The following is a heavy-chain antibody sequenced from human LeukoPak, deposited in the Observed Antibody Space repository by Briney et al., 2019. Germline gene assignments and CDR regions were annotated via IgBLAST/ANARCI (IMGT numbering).Heavy chain of an antibody. J-gene: IGHJ3*02. D-gene: IGHD5-24*01. V-gene: IGHV3-53*01. CDR1: GFTFADYG. CDR2: IYSNGNT. Sequence: PGGSLRLSCIGSGFTFADYGLSWFRQAPGKGLEWVSIIYSNGNTHYADSVRGRFTISRDNSMNTLYLQMNNLRAEDTAVYYCARTNNYAFDIWGLGTMVTVSS. CDR3: ARTNNYAFDI.